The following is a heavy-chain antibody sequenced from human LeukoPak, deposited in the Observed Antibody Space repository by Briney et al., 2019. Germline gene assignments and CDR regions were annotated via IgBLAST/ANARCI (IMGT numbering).Heavy chain of an antibody. D-gene: IGHD4-17*01. CDR2: IYPGYSDT. V-gene: IGHV5-51*01. CDR3: ARHEAGDYGDLYYFDY. CDR1: GSLFTSYW. Sequence: PGESLKISCQGSGSLFTSYWIGWVRPMPGKGLEWMGIIYPGYSDTRYSPSFQGQVTISAHKSISTAYLQWSSLKASDTAMYYCARHEAGDYGDLYYFDYWGQGTLVTVSS. J-gene: IGHJ4*02.